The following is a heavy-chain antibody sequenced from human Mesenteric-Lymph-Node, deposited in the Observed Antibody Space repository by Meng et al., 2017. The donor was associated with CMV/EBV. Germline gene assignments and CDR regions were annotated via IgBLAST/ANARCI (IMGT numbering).Heavy chain of an antibody. CDR3: ATDPHDFWIGKNWFDP. CDR1: GFTFSTYG. Sequence: GGSLRLSCAASGFTFSTYGMHWVRQVPGKGLEWVASIPYDETNKYYADSVKGRFTISRDNSKNTLFLQMSSLRGEDTAVYYCATDPHDFWIGKNWFDPWGQGTLVTVSS. V-gene: IGHV3-30*02. J-gene: IGHJ5*02. D-gene: IGHD3-3*01. CDR2: IPYDETNK.